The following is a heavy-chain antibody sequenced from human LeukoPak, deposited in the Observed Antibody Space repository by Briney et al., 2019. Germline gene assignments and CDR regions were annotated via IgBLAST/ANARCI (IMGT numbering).Heavy chain of an antibody. CDR1: GGSISSGSHY. J-gene: IGHJ5*02. Sequence: SQTLSLTCTVSGGSISSGSHYWNWIRQPAGKGLEWIGRIYASGSTNYNPSLKSRVTISEDTSNNQFSLKVNTVTAADTAVYYCAGSDFLEWPYSFDPWGQGTLVTVSS. CDR2: IYASGST. V-gene: IGHV4-61*02. D-gene: IGHD3-3*01. CDR3: AGSDFLEWPYSFDP.